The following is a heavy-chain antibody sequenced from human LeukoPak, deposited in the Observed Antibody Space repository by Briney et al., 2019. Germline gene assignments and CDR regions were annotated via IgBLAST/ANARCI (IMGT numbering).Heavy chain of an antibody. Sequence: PSETLSLTCTVSGGSISSSSYYWGWIRQPPGKELHWIASVYYSGRTNYSPSLKSRVTISVDTSEKQFSLQLNSVTAADTAVYYCARQGSAYYFDFWGQGLLVTVSS. CDR3: ARQGSAYYFDF. CDR1: GGSISSSSYY. J-gene: IGHJ4*02. D-gene: IGHD2-15*01. CDR2: VYYSGRT. V-gene: IGHV4-39*01.